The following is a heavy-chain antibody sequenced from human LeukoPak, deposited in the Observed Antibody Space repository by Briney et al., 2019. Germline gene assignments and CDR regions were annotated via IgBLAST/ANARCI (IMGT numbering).Heavy chain of an antibody. CDR3: ATGIDYGGNRREPYYFDY. CDR2: FDPEDGET. D-gene: IGHD4-23*01. Sequence: ASVTVSCKVSGYTLTELSMHWVRQARGKGLEWMGGFDPEDGETIYAQKFQGRVTMTEDTSTDPAYMELSSLRSEDTAVYYCATGIDYGGNRREPYYFDYWGQGTLVTVSS. CDR1: GYTLTELS. J-gene: IGHJ4*02. V-gene: IGHV1-24*01.